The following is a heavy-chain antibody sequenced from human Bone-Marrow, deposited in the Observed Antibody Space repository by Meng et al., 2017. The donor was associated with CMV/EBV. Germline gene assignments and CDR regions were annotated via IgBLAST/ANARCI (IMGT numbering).Heavy chain of an antibody. CDR3: ARWLTHYYYYGMDV. Sequence: SVKVSCKASGGTFSSYAISWVRQAPGRGLEWMGGIIPIFGTANYAQKFQGRVAITTDESTSTAYMELSSLRSEDTAVYYCARWLTHYYYYGMDVWGQGTTVTVSS. V-gene: IGHV1-69*05. D-gene: IGHD3-22*01. CDR1: GGTFSSYA. J-gene: IGHJ6*02. CDR2: IIPIFGTA.